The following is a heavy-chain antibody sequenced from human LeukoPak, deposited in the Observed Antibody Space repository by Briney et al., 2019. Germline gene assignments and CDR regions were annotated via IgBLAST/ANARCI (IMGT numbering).Heavy chain of an antibody. CDR1: GFTVSSNY. D-gene: IGHD7-27*01. CDR3: ARDSGAGYYFDY. V-gene: IGHV3-66*01. CDR2: IYSGGIT. Sequence: AGRSLRLSCAASGFTVSSNYMSWDRQAPGKGLEYISVIYSGGITYYADSVKGRFTISRDNSKNTLYLQMTSLRAEDTAVYYCARDSGAGYYFDYWGQGTLVTVSS. J-gene: IGHJ4*02.